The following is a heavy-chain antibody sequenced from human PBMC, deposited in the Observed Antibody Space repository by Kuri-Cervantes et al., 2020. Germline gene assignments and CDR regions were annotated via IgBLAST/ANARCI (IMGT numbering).Heavy chain of an antibody. J-gene: IGHJ5*02. V-gene: IGHV4-38-2*01. Sequence: SQTLSLTCAVSGYSISSGYYWGWIRQPPGKGLEWIGSIYHSGSTYYNPSLKSRVTISVDTPKNQFSLKLSSVTAADTAVYYCARSSGWYYWFDPWGQGTLVTVSS. CDR1: GYSISSGYY. D-gene: IGHD6-19*01. CDR2: IYHSGST. CDR3: ARSSGWYYWFDP.